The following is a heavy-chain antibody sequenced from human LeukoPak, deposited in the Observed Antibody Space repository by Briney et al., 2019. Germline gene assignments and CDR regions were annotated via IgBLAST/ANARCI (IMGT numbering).Heavy chain of an antibody. Sequence: GASVEVSCKASGYTFTSYGISWVRQAPGQGLERMGWISAYNANRNYVQKFQGRVTMTTDTSTSTAYMELRSLRSGDTAIYYCARTSESGWREFDYWGQGTLVTVSA. CDR3: ARTSESGWREFDY. D-gene: IGHD6-19*01. CDR1: GYTFTSYG. J-gene: IGHJ4*02. V-gene: IGHV1-18*01. CDR2: ISAYNANR.